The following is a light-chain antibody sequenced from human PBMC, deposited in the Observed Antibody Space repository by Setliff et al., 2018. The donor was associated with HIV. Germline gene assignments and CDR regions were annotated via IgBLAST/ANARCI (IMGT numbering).Light chain of an antibody. Sequence: QSALTQPASVSGSPGQSITISCTGTSSDVGGYKYVSWYQQHPGKAPKLMISDVRNRPSGVSNRFSGSKSGNTAFLTISGLQAEDEADYYCSSFTSSTTWVFGGGTK. J-gene: IGLJ2*01. V-gene: IGLV2-14*03. CDR3: SSFTSSTTWV. CDR1: SSDVGGYKY. CDR2: DVR.